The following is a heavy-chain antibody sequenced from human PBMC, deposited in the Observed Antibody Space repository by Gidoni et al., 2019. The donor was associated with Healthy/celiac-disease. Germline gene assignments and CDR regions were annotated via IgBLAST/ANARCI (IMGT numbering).Heavy chain of an antibody. D-gene: IGHD6-13*01. V-gene: IGHV4-34*01. Sequence: QVQLQQWGAGLLKPSETLSLTCAVYGGSFSGYYWSWIRQPPGKGLEWIGEINHSGSTNYNPSLKSRVTISVDTSKNQFSLKLSSVTAADTAVYYCARGYSSSWYNPPPLNWFDPWGQGTLVTVSS. CDR2: INHSGST. CDR3: ARGYSSSWYNPPPLNWFDP. CDR1: GGSFSGYY. J-gene: IGHJ5*02.